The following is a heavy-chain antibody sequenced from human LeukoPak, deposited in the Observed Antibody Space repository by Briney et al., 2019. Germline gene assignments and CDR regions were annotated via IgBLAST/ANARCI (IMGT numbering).Heavy chain of an antibody. D-gene: IGHD6-19*01. CDR1: GFTFSSYA. CDR2: VSGGGVTT. J-gene: IGHJ4*02. Sequence: GGSLRLSCAASGFTFSSYAMSWVRQAPGKGLEWVSTVSGGGVTTYYADSAEGRFTISRDNSKNTLYLQMNSLTAEDTAVYYCPKQSYASGWNPFDYWGPGILVTVSS. CDR3: PKQSYASGWNPFDY. V-gene: IGHV3-23*01.